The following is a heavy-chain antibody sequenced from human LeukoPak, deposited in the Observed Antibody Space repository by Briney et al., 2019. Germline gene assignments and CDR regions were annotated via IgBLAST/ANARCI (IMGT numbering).Heavy chain of an antibody. J-gene: IGHJ4*02. CDR3: AKASVVVPPFFDY. V-gene: IGHV3-9*01. Sequence: GRSLRLSCAASGFTFDDYATHWVRQAPGKGLEWVSGISWNSGSIGYADSVKGRFTISRDNAKNSLYLQMNSLRAEDTALYYCAKASVVVPPFFDYWGQGTLVTVSS. CDR1: GFTFDDYA. D-gene: IGHD2-2*01. CDR2: ISWNSGSI.